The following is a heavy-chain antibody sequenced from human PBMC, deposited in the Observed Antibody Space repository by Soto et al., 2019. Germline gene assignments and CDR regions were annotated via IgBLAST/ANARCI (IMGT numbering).Heavy chain of an antibody. CDR2: INHSGST. V-gene: IGHV4-34*01. D-gene: IGHD3-3*01. Sequence: SETLSLTCAVYGGSFSGYYWSWIRQPPXKGLEWIGEINHSGSTNYNPSLKSRVTISVDTSKNQFSLKLSSVTAADTAVYFCAGGIFGVVIIPYYYYYMDVGGKGTTVTVSS. CDR3: AGGIFGVVIIPYYYYYMDV. CDR1: GGSFSGYY. J-gene: IGHJ6*03.